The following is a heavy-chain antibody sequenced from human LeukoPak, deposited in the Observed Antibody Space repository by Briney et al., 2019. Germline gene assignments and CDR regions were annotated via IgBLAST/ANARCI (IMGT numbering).Heavy chain of an antibody. CDR3: AASGYYDSSGYFDY. CDR2: ISGSGGST. CDR1: GFTFSSYA. Sequence: GGSLRLSCAASGFTFSSYAMSWVRQGPGKGLEWVSAISGSGGSTYYADSVKGRFTISRDNSKNTLYLQMNSLRAEDTAVYYCAASGYYDSSGYFDYWGQGTLVTVSS. D-gene: IGHD3-22*01. V-gene: IGHV3-23*01. J-gene: IGHJ4*02.